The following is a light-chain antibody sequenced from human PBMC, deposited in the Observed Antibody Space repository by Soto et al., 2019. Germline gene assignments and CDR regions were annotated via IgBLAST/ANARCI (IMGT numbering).Light chain of an antibody. J-gene: IGLJ1*01. CDR2: EVS. V-gene: IGLV2-14*01. CDR3: NSYTSSSTLV. Sequence: QSALTQPASVSGSPGQSITISCTGTSSDVGRYNYVSWYQQYPGKAPKLMIYEVSNRPSGVSNRFSGSKSGNTAYLTISGLQADDEADYYCNSYTSSSTLVFGTGTKLTVL. CDR1: SSDVGRYNY.